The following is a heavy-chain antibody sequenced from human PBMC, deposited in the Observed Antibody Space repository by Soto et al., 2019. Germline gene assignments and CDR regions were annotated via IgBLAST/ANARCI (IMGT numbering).Heavy chain of an antibody. V-gene: IGHV1-69*13. CDR1: GGTFSSYA. Sequence: ASVKVSCKASGGTFSSYAISWVRQAPGQGLEWMGGIIPIFGTANYAQKFQGRVTITADESTSTAYMELSSLRSEDTAVYYCAGSLEGTVAPNDYWGQGTLVTVSS. CDR3: AGSLEGTVAPNDY. CDR2: IIPIFGTA. J-gene: IGHJ4*02. D-gene: IGHD1-26*01.